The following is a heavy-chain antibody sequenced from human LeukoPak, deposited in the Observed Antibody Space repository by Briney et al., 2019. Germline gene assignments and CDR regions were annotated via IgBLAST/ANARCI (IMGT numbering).Heavy chain of an antibody. D-gene: IGHD6-19*01. J-gene: IGHJ3*02. CDR1: GYSFTSYW. CDR2: IYPDGSDI. V-gene: IGHV5-51*01. Sequence: GESLKISCKGSGYSFTSYWIGWVRQMPGKGLEWMGIIYPDGSDIRCSPSFQGQVTISADKSISTAYLQWSSLKASDTAMYYCARPLSSGWSHDAFDIWGQGTMVTVSS. CDR3: ARPLSSGWSHDAFDI.